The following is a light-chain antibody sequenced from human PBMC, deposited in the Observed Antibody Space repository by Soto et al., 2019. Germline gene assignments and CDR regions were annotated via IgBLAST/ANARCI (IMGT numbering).Light chain of an antibody. Sequence: QSVLTQPASVSGSPGQSITISCTGTSSDVGGYNYVSWYQQHPGKAPKLMISDVSNRPSGVSNRFSGSKSGNTASLTISGLQAEDEADYYCSSYTSSSTLGVVFGGGTKVTVL. CDR3: SSYTSSSTLGVV. CDR1: SSDVGGYNY. J-gene: IGLJ2*01. CDR2: DVS. V-gene: IGLV2-14*01.